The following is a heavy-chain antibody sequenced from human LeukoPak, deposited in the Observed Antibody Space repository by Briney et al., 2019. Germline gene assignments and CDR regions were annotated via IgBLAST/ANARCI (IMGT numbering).Heavy chain of an antibody. D-gene: IGHD6-19*01. J-gene: IGHJ3*02. CDR3: GRHKGGPRAGFDI. CDR2: IYYSGST. V-gene: IGHV4-39*01. Sequence: PSETLSLTCTVSRGSISSSGYSWGWIRQPPGKGLEWIGTIYYSGSTYYNPSLKSRVTISVDTSKNQFSLKLISVTAADTAVYYCGRHKGGPRAGFDIWGQGTMVTVSS. CDR1: RGSISSSGYS.